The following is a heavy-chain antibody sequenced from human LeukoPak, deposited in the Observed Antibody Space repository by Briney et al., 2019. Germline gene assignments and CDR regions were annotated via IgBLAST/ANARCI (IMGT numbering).Heavy chain of an antibody. CDR1: GYTFTGYY. J-gene: IGHJ4*02. CDR3: AVSYRYCSSTSCYDY. CDR2: INPNSGGT. Sequence: ASVKVFCKASGYTFTGYYMHWVRQAPGQGLEWMGRINPNSGGTNYAQKFQGRVTMTRDTSISTAYMELSRLRSDDTAVYYCAVSYRYCSSTSCYDYWGQGTLVTVSS. D-gene: IGHD2-2*01. V-gene: IGHV1-2*06.